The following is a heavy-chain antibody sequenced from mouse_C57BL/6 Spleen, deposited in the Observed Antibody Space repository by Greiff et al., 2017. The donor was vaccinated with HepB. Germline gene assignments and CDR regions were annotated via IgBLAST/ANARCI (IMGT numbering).Heavy chain of an antibody. V-gene: IGHV1-80*01. CDR2: IYPGDGDT. Sequence: VQLQQSGAELVKPGASVKISCKASGYAFSSYWMNWVKQRPGKGLEWIGQIYPGDGDTNYNGKFKGKATLTADKSSSTAYMQLSSLTSEDSAVYFCARGDGNYFYCDYWGQGTTLTVSS. CDR1: GYAFSSYW. D-gene: IGHD2-1*01. CDR3: ARGDGNYFYCDY. J-gene: IGHJ2*01.